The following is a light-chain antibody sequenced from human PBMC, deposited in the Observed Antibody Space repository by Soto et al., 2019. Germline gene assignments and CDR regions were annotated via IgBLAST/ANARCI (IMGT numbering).Light chain of an antibody. J-gene: IGKJ1*01. CDR2: DAS. V-gene: IGKV1-5*01. Sequence: DIQMTQSPSTLSASVGDRVTITCRASQSLGIWLAWHQQKPGKAPKLLIYDASTLKSGVPSRFSGSGSGTKFTLTISSLQPDDFATYYCQEYNSYSGTFGQGTRWIS. CDR3: QEYNSYSGT. CDR1: QSLGIW.